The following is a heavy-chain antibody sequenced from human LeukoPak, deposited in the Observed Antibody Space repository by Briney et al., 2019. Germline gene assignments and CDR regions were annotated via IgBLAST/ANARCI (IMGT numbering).Heavy chain of an antibody. CDR3: ARRRAYCGGDCYAFDY. Sequence: PGGSLRLSCAASGFTFSNSAVSWIRQAPGKGLEWVSYISSSGSTIYYADSVKGRFTISRDNAKNSLYLQMNSLRAEDTAVYYCARRRAYCGGDCYAFDYWGQGTLVTVSS. V-gene: IGHV3-11*01. CDR2: ISSSGSTI. J-gene: IGHJ4*02. CDR1: GFTFSNSA. D-gene: IGHD2-21*02.